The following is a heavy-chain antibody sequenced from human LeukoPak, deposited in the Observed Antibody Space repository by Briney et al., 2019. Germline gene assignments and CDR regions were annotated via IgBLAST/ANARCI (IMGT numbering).Heavy chain of an antibody. CDR2: TYYRSTWSN. V-gene: IGHV6-1*01. CDR3: ARDWSGGSCFDY. CDR1: GDSVSSNTAA. Sequence: SQTLSLTCAISGDSVSSNTAAWNWFRQSPSRGLEWLGRTYYRSTWSNHYAVSVQSRITITPDTSKNQFSLHLNSVTPVDTAVYYCARDWSGGSCFDYWGQGTLVTVSS. J-gene: IGHJ4*02. D-gene: IGHD2-15*01.